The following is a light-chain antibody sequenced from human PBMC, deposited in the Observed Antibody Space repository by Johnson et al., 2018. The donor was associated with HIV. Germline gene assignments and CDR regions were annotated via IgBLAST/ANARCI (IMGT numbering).Light chain of an antibody. V-gene: IGLV1-51*02. Sequence: QSVLTQPPSVSAAPGQKVTISCSGSSSNIGNNYVSWYQQLPGTAPKLLIYENNKRPSGIPDRFSGSKSGTSATLDITGLQSGDEADYYCGTWDSSLSAYVFGNGTKVTGL. CDR3: GTWDSSLSAYV. CDR1: SSNIGNNY. J-gene: IGLJ1*01. CDR2: ENN.